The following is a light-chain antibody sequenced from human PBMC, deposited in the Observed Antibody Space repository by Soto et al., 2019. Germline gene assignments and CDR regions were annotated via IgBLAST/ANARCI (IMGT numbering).Light chain of an antibody. CDR2: GAS. CDR1: QNVVTN. CDR3: HQYNSWPPGT. Sequence: EIVMTQSPATLSVSPGERATLSCRASQNVVTNLAWYQQIPGQAPRLLIYGASTRATGIPARFSGSGSGTEFTLTISSLQSEDFALYYCHQYNSWPPGTFGQGTKVDIK. J-gene: IGKJ2*01. V-gene: IGKV3-15*01.